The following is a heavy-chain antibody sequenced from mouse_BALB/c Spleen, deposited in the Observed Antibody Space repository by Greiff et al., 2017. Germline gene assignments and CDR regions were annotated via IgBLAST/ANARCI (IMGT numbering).Heavy chain of an antibody. V-gene: IGHV3-2*02. CDR2: ISYSGST. Sequence: EVQLVESGPGLVKPSQSLSLTCTVTGYSITSDYDWNWIRQFPGNKLEWMGYISYSGSTSYNPSLKSRISITRDTSKIQFFLQLNSVTTEDTATYYCASAYPHWGQGTLVTVSA. CDR1: GYSITSDYD. CDR3: ASAYPH. J-gene: IGHJ3*01. D-gene: IGHD2-10*01.